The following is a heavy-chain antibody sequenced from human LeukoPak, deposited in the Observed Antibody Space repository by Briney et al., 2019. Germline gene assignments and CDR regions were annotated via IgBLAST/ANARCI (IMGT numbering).Heavy chain of an antibody. CDR3: ARDQGSVTRSWYTGY. CDR2: INPYSGDT. Sequence: ASVKVSCKASGYTFTGYHIHWVRQAPGQGLEWMGRINPYSGDTNFAQKFQGRVTITRDTSITTAYMDLSSLTPDETAVYFCARDQGSVTRSWYTGYWGQGTQVTVSS. CDR1: GYTFTGYH. D-gene: IGHD6-13*01. J-gene: IGHJ4*02. V-gene: IGHV1-2*06.